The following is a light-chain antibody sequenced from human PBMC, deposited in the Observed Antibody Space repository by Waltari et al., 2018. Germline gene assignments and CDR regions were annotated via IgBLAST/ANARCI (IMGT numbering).Light chain of an antibody. CDR3: QRYNSVPLT. J-gene: IGKJ4*01. CDR1: QGIRNY. CDR2: SAS. Sequence: DIQMTQSPSSLSASVGDRVTITCRASQGIRNYLAWYQQKPGKVPKVLIYSASTLQSGVPSRFGGSGSGTDFTLTITSLQPEDVASYYCQRYNSVPLTFGGGTKVEIK. V-gene: IGKV1-27*01.